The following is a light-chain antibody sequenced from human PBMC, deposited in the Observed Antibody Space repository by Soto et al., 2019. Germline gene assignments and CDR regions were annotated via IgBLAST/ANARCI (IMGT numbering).Light chain of an antibody. Sequence: DIQLAQSPSSVSASVGDRVTITCRASQGINSWLAWYQQKPGKAPKLLIYDTSILQSGVPSRFSGSGSGTDFTLTISSLQPEDFATYYCQQANSLPLTFGGGTKVEIK. CDR1: QGINSW. J-gene: IGKJ4*01. V-gene: IGKV1-12*01. CDR2: DTS. CDR3: QQANSLPLT.